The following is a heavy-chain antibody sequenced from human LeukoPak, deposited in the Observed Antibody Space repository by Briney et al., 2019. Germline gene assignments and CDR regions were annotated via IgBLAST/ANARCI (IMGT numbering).Heavy chain of an antibody. J-gene: IGHJ3*02. CDR3: ARGPYSYDSSGAFDI. CDR2: INHSGST. V-gene: IGHV4-34*01. D-gene: IGHD3-22*01. CDR1: GGSFSAYY. Sequence: SETLSLTCAVHGGSFSAYYWSWIRQSPEKGLEWIGEINHSGSTNYNPSLKSRVTISVDTSKNQFSLKLSSVTAADTAVYFCARGPYSYDSSGAFDIWGQGTMVTVSS.